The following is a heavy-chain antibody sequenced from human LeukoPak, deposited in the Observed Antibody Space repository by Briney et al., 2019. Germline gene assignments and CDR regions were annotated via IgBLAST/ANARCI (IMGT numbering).Heavy chain of an antibody. V-gene: IGHV4-30-2*01. J-gene: IGHJ5*02. CDR2: IYHSGST. CDR3: ARDMRYCSSTSCTNWLDP. Sequence: SQTLSLTCAVSGGSISSGGYSWSWIRQPPGKGLEWIGYIYHSGSTYYNPSLKSRVTISVDRSKNQFSLKLSSVTAADTAVYYCARDMRYCSSTSCTNWLDPWGQGTLVTVSS. CDR1: GGSISSGGYS. D-gene: IGHD2-2*01.